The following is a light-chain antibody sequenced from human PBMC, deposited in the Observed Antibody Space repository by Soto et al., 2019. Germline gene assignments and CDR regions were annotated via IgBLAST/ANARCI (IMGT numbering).Light chain of an antibody. Sequence: DIVMTQAPATLSLSPGERATLSCRASQSVSSYVAWYQQKPGQAPRLLTYDASNRATGIPARFSGSGSGTDFTLSISSLEPEDFAVYYCHQRQYWPPITFGQGTRLEI. J-gene: IGKJ5*01. V-gene: IGKV3-11*01. CDR2: DAS. CDR3: HQRQYWPPIT. CDR1: QSVSSY.